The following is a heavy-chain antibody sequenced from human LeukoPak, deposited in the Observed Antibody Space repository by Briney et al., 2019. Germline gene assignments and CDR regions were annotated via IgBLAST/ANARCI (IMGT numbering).Heavy chain of an antibody. J-gene: IGHJ4*02. V-gene: IGHV4-4*07. Sequence: SETLSLTCTVSGGSISSYYWSWIRQPAGKGLEWIGRIYTSGSTNYNPSLKSRVTMSVDTSKNQFSLKLSSVTAADTAEYYCAREIDYYDSSGYGYWGQGTLVTVSS. CDR3: AREIDYYDSSGYGY. CDR1: GGSISSYY. D-gene: IGHD3-22*01. CDR2: IYTSGST.